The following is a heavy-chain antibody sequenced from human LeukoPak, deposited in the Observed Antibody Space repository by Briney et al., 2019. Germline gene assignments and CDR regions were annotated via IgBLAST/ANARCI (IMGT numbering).Heavy chain of an antibody. J-gene: IGHJ5*02. Sequence: GESLKISCKGSGYSFTSYWIGWVRQMPGKGLEWMGIIYPGDSDTRYSPSFQGQVTISADKPISTAYLQWSSLKASDTAMYYCARQDSIRVHIISLGFDPWGQGTLVTVSS. CDR1: GYSFTSYW. CDR3: ARQDSIRVHIISLGFDP. CDR2: IYPGDSDT. D-gene: IGHD6-13*01. V-gene: IGHV5-51*01.